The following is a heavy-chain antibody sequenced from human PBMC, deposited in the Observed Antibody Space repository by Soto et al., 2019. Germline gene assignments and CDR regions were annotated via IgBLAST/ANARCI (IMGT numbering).Heavy chain of an antibody. CDR3: ARDSRAIGYYDSSGLDY. CDR1: GGSISSYY. V-gene: IGHV4-59*01. J-gene: IGHJ4*02. CDR2: IYYSGST. D-gene: IGHD3-22*01. Sequence: SETLSLTCTVSGGSISSYYWSWSRQPPGKGLEWIGYIYYSGSTNYNPSLKSRVTISVDTSKNQFSLKLSSVTAADTAVYYCARDSRAIGYYDSSGLDYWGQGTLVTVS.